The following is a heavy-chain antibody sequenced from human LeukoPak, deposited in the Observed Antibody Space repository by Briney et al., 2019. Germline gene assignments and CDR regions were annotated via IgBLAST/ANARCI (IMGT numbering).Heavy chain of an antibody. CDR2: IKQDGSEK. Sequence: GGSLRLSCAASGFTFSSYSMSWVRQAPGKGLEWVANIKQDGSEKYYVDSVKGRFTISRDNAKNSLYLQMNSLRAEDTAVYYCARAPRGKTADAFDIWGQGTMVTVSS. CDR3: ARAPRGKTADAFDI. V-gene: IGHV3-7*01. J-gene: IGHJ3*02. CDR1: GFTFSSYS. D-gene: IGHD3-16*01.